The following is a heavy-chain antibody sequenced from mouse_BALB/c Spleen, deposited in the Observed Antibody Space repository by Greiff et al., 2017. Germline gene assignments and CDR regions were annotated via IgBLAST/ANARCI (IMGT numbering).Heavy chain of an antibody. CDR3: ARDYDPFAY. V-gene: IGHV3-2*02. Sequence: EVKLVESGPGLVKPSQSLSLTCTVTGYSITSDYAWNWIRQFPGNKLEWMGYISYSGSTSYNPSLKSRISITRDTSKNQFFLQLNSVTTEDTATYYCARDYDPFAYWGQGTLVTVSA. CDR2: ISYSGST. CDR1: GYSITSDYA. D-gene: IGHD2-4*01. J-gene: IGHJ3*01.